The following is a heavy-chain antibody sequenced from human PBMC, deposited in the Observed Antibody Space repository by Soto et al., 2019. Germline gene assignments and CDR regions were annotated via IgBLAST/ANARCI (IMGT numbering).Heavy chain of an antibody. Sequence: SDTLSLTCTVSGGSISSGGYYWSWIRQHPGKGLEWIGYIYYSGSTYYNPSLKSRVTISVDTSKNQFSLKLSSVTAADTAVYYCARGGTTNWFDPWGQGTLVTVSS. CDR3: ARGGTTNWFDP. J-gene: IGHJ5*02. CDR1: GGSISSGGYY. D-gene: IGHD3-16*01. V-gene: IGHV4-31*03. CDR2: IYYSGST.